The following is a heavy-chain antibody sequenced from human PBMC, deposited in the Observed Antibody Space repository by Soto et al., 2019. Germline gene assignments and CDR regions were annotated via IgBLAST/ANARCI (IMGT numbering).Heavy chain of an antibody. CDR2: IWYDGSKK. CDR3: ARYVGSDESGCFDE. Sequence: GGSLRLSCAASGFTFSNYGMHWVRQAPGKGLEWVAVIWYDGSKKYYVDSVKGRFTISRDNSKNTLYLQMDSLGAEDTAVYYCARYVGSDESGCFDEWGQGTLVTVSS. CDR1: GFTFSNYG. V-gene: IGHV3-33*01. J-gene: IGHJ4*02. D-gene: IGHD3-22*01.